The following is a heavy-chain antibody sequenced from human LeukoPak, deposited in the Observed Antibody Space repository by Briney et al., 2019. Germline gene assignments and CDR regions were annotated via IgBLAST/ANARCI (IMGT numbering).Heavy chain of an antibody. CDR1: GFTFFSHG. CDR2: ISYDGTNK. CDR3: AKGAMAVTPRARTTYYFDF. V-gene: IGHV3-30*18. D-gene: IGHD2-21*02. J-gene: IGHJ4*02. Sequence: GGSLRLSCEASGFTFFSHGMHWVRQAPGKGLEWVAVISYDGTNKNYVDSVKGRFIISRDNSKNTLHLQMNSLRAEDTAIYYCAKGAMAVTPRARTTYYFDFWGQGTPVTVSS.